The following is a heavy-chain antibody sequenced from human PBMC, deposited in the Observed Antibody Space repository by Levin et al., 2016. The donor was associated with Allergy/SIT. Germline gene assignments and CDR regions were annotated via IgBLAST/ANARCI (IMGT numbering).Heavy chain of an antibody. CDR1: GYTFTTSY. CDR2: INPSGGST. D-gene: IGHD6-19*01. J-gene: IGHJ4*02. CDR3: ASGGTVRHEVAVV. V-gene: IGHV1-46*01. Sequence: ASVKVSCKGSGYTFTTSYMHWVRQAPGQGLEWMGIINPSGGSTTYAQKFQGRVTMTRDASTSTVYMELTSLRSEDTAMYYCASGGTVRHEVAVVWGQGTLVTVSS.